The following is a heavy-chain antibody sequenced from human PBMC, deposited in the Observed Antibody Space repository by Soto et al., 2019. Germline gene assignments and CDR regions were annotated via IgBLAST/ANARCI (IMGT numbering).Heavy chain of an antibody. Sequence: QLQLQESGPGLVRPSETLSLTCTVSGGSVSSGSYYWSWIRQPPGKGLEWIAYIYYNGNTNYNPSLKSRVTISVDTSKNQFSLKLSSVTAADTAVYNCGREGGVLPAHWGQGTLVTVS. CDR2: IYYNGNT. J-gene: IGHJ4*02. V-gene: IGHV4-61*01. CDR1: GGSVSSGSYY. D-gene: IGHD2-2*01. CDR3: GREGGVLPAH.